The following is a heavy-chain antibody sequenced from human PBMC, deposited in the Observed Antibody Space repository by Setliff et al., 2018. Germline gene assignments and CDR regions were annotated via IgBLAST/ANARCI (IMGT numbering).Heavy chain of an antibody. Sequence: GASVKVSCKASGGTFSSYAISWVRQAPGQGLEWMGWINPNSGGTNYAQKFQGRVTMTRDTSISTAYMELSRLRSDDTAVYYCARDRGVGATSYYYYYGMDVWGQGTTVTVSS. D-gene: IGHD1-26*01. J-gene: IGHJ6*02. CDR2: INPNSGGT. CDR1: GGTFSSYA. CDR3: ARDRGVGATSYYYYYGMDV. V-gene: IGHV1-2*02.